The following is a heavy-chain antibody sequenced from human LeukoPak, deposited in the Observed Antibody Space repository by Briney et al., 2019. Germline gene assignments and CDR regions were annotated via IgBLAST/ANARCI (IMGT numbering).Heavy chain of an antibody. Sequence: GGSLRLSCSPSGFSLSNYWMHWVRQAPGKGLVWVSRINPDGSVTNHADSVKGRFTISRDNAKNTLYLQMNSLRVEDTAVYYCSRDTYGYEDHWDQGTLVTVSS. J-gene: IGHJ4*02. CDR3: SRDTYGYEDH. D-gene: IGHD3-16*01. V-gene: IGHV3-74*01. CDR1: GFSLSNYW. CDR2: INPDGSVT.